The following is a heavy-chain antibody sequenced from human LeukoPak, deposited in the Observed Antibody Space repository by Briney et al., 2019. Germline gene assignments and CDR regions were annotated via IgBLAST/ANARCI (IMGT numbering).Heavy chain of an antibody. D-gene: IGHD3-10*01. CDR1: GGSFSGYY. J-gene: IGHJ6*03. V-gene: IGHV4-34*01. Sequence: PSETLSLTCAVYGGSFSGYYWSWIRQPPGKGLEWIGEINHSGSTNYNPSLKSRVTISVDTSKSQFSLKLSSVTAADTAVYYCARGDYGSGSRIFLPYYYYMDVWGKGTTVTISS. CDR2: INHSGST. CDR3: ARGDYGSGSRIFLPYYYYMDV.